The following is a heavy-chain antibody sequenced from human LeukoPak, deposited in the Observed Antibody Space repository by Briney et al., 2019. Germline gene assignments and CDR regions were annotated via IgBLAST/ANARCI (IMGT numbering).Heavy chain of an antibody. CDR2: ISGSGGST. V-gene: IGHV3-23*01. CDR3: AKVGWELPYYYYYMDV. D-gene: IGHD1-26*01. CDR1: GSTFSSYA. Sequence: PGGSLRLSCAASGSTFSSYAMSWVRQAPGKGLEWVSAISGSGGSTYYADSVKGRFTISRDNSKNTLYLQMNSLRAEDTAVYYCAKVGWELPYYYYYMDVWGKGTTVTVSS. J-gene: IGHJ6*03.